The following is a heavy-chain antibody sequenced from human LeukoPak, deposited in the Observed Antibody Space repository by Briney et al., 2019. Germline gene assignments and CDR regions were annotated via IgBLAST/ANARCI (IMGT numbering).Heavy chain of an antibody. CDR2: ISSSSSYI. CDR1: GFTFSSHA. CDR3: ARDLRDYGDYDWFDP. J-gene: IGHJ5*02. V-gene: IGHV3-21*01. Sequence: GGSLRLSCAASGFTFSSHAMGWVRQAPGKGLEWVSSISSSSSYIYYADSVKGRFTISRDNAKNSLYLQMNSLRAEDTAVYYCARDLRDYGDYDWFDPWGQGTLVTVSS. D-gene: IGHD4-17*01.